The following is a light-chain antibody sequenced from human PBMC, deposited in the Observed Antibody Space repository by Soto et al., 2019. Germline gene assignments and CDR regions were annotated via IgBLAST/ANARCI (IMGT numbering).Light chain of an antibody. CDR1: QSASSY. V-gene: IGKV3-11*01. Sequence: EIVLTQSPATLSLSPGERGTLSCRASQSASSYLAWYQQKPGQAPRLLIYDASNRATGIPARFSGSGSGTDFTLTISSLEPEDFAVYYCQQRETFGQGTKVDIK. J-gene: IGKJ1*01. CDR2: DAS. CDR3: QQRET.